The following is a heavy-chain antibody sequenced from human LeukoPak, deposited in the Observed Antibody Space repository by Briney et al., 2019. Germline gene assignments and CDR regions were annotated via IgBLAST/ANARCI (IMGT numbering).Heavy chain of an antibody. CDR1: GGTFSSYA. Sequence: SVKVSCKASGGTFSSYAISWVRQAPGQGLEWMGGIIPIFGTANYAQKFQGRVTITADQSTSTAYMEMSSLRSEDTAVYYCARDQDDILTGSMCSSGYYYYGMDVWGQRDHGHRLL. CDR3: ARDQDDILTGSMCSSGYYYYGMDV. V-gene: IGHV1-69*13. J-gene: IGHJ6*01. D-gene: IGHD3-9*01. CDR2: IIPIFGTA.